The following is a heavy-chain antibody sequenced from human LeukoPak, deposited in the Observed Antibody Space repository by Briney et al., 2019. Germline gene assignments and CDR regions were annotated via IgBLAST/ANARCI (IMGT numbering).Heavy chain of an antibody. CDR1: GGSISTYY. CDR2: VYNSGST. V-gene: IGHV4-59*01. CDR3: SRSPAFGGL. Sequence: SETLSLTCTVSGGSISTYYWSWIRQPPGKGLEWIGCVYNSGSTNYNPSLKSRVSISVDTSKNQISLRLSSVTAADTAVYYCSRSPAFGGLWGQGTLVTVSS. D-gene: IGHD3-16*01. J-gene: IGHJ4*02.